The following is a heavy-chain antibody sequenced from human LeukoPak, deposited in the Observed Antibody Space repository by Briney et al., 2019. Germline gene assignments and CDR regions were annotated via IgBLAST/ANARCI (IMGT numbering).Heavy chain of an antibody. CDR1: NGSIGTYY. Sequence: SETQSLTCTVSNGSIGTYYWNWIRQPPGKGLEWIGYIYYSGNTNYNPSLKSRVTMSVDTSKNQFSLRLNSVTAADTAVYYCARQKDDAFDIWGQGTMVTVSS. CDR2: IYYSGNT. V-gene: IGHV4-59*01. J-gene: IGHJ3*02. CDR3: ARQKDDAFDI.